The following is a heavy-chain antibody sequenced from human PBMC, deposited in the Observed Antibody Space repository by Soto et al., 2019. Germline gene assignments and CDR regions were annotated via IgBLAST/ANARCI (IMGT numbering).Heavy chain of an antibody. CDR2: IYYSGST. V-gene: IGHV4-39*07. D-gene: IGHD7-27*01. Sequence: SETPSLSCTVSGCSISSSSYYGGWIRQPPGKGLEWIGSIYYSGSTYYNPSLKSRVTISVDTSKNQFSLKLSSVTAADTAVYYCARDRRIWGDYFDYWGQGTLVTVSS. CDR3: ARDRRIWGDYFDY. J-gene: IGHJ4*02. CDR1: GCSISSSSYY.